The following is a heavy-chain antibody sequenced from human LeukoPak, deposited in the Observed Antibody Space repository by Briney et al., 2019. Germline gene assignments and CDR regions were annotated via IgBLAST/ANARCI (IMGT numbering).Heavy chain of an antibody. Sequence: ASVKVSCKASGYTFTGYYMHWVRQAPGQGLEWMGWINPNSGGTNYAQKFQGRVTMTRDTSISTAYMELSRLRSDDTAVYYCARRYCSSTSCKLRGWFDPWGQGTLVTVSS. CDR3: ARRYCSSTSCKLRGWFDP. J-gene: IGHJ5*02. CDR1: GYTFTGYY. CDR2: INPNSGGT. D-gene: IGHD2-2*01. V-gene: IGHV1-2*02.